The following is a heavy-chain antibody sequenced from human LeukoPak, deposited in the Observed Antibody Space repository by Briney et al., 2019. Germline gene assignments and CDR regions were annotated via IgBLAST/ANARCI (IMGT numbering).Heavy chain of an antibody. Sequence: ASVKVSCKASGYTFTSYGISWVRQAPGQGLEWMGWISVYNGDTNYAQKFQGRVTMTTDTSTSTAYMELRSLISDDTAVYYCARATAGNFDYWGQGTLVTVSS. CDR1: GYTFTSYG. V-gene: IGHV1-18*01. CDR3: ARATAGNFDY. J-gene: IGHJ4*02. D-gene: IGHD1-14*01. CDR2: ISVYNGDT.